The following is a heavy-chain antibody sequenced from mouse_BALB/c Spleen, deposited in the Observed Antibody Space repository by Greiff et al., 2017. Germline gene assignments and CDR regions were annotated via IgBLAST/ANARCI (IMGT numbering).Heavy chain of an antibody. Sequence: QVHVKQSGAELVRPGTSVKISCKASGYTFTNYWLGWVKQRPGHGLEWIGDIYPGGGYTNYNEKFKGKATLTADTSSSTAYMQLSSLTSEDSAVYFCARAYYRYDRFAYWGQGTLVTVSA. V-gene: IGHV1-63*02. CDR1: GYTFTNYW. CDR3: ARAYYRYDRFAY. J-gene: IGHJ3*01. D-gene: IGHD2-14*01. CDR2: IYPGGGYT.